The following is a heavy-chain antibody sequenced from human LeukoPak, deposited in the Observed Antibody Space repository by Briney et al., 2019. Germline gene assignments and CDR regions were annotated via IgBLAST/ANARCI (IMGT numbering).Heavy chain of an antibody. D-gene: IGHD3-16*01. CDR1: GYSFTSYW. CDR3: ARTSLRFGELSFRAPRTDPPDY. J-gene: IGHJ4*02. CDR2: IYPGDSDT. Sequence: GESLKISCKGSGYSFTSYWIGWVRQMPGKGLEWMGIIYPGDSDTRYSPSFQGQVAISADKSISTAYLQWSSLKASDTAIYYCARTSLRFGELSFRAPRTDPPDYWGQGTPVTVSS. V-gene: IGHV5-51*01.